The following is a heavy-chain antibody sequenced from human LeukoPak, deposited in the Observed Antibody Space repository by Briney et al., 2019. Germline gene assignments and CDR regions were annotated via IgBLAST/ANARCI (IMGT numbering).Heavy chain of an antibody. J-gene: IGHJ4*02. CDR1: GFTVSSNS. D-gene: IGHD1-26*01. CDR3: AREYDGGATEN. V-gene: IGHV3-30*02. CDR2: IRYNGNNQ. Sequence: GGSLRLSCTVSGFTVSSNSMSWVRQAPGKGLEWVAFIRYNGNNQYYADSVKGRFTISRDNSKNTLYLQMNSLRAEDTAVYYCAREYDGGATENWGQGTLVTVSS.